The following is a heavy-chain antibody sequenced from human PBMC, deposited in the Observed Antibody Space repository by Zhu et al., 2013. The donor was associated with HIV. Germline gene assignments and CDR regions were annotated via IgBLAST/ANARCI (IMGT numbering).Heavy chain of an antibody. CDR2: IIPIFGTA. CDR1: GGTFSSYA. D-gene: IGHD5-18*01. J-gene: IGHJ3*02. Sequence: QVQLVQSGAEVKKPGSSVKVSCKASGGTFSSYAISWVRQAPGQGLEWMGGIIPIFGTANYAQKFQGRVTITADESTSTAYMELSSLRSEDTAVYYCARDPEQLGAWDHAFDIWGQGTMVTVSS. CDR3: ARDPEQLGAWDHAFDI. V-gene: IGHV1-69*01.